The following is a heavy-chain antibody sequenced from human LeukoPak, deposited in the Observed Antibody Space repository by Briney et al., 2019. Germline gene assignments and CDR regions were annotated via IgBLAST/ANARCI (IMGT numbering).Heavy chain of an antibody. CDR1: GYTFTGYY. J-gene: IGHJ5*02. CDR3: ARVRGYCSSTSCYNNWFDP. CDR2: INPNSGGT. Sequence: ASVKVSCKASGYTFTGYYMHWVRQAPGQGLEWMGWINPNSGGTNYAQKFQGGVTMTRDTSISTAYMELSRLRSDDTAVYYCARVRGYCSSTSCYNNWFDPWGQGTLVIVSS. D-gene: IGHD2-2*02. V-gene: IGHV1-2*02.